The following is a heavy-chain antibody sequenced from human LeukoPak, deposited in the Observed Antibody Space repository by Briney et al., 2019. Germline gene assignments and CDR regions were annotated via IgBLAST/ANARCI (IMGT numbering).Heavy chain of an antibody. CDR2: ISYDGSNK. Sequence: TGGSLRLSCAASGFTFSSYAMHWVRQAPGKGLEWVAVISYDGSNKYYADSVKGRFTISRDNSKNTLYLQMNSLRAEDTAVYYCALVWSGYYCLDYWGQGTLVTVSS. D-gene: IGHD3-3*01. CDR3: ALVWSGYYCLDY. J-gene: IGHJ4*02. CDR1: GFTFSSYA. V-gene: IGHV3-30-3*01.